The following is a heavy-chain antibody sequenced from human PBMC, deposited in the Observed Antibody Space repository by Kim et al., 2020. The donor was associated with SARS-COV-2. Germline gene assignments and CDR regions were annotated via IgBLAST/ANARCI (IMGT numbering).Heavy chain of an antibody. D-gene: IGHD1-26*01. J-gene: IGHJ3*02. Sequence: SGKGRFTISRDDSRNTLYLQMNSLRVEDTAVYYCARRGGTVRDLGDAFDIWGQGTMVTVSS. V-gene: IGHV3-53*01. CDR3: ARRGGTVRDLGDAFDI.